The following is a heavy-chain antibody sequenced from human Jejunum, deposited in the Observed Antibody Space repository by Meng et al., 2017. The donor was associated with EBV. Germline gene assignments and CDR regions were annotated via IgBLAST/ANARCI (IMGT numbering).Heavy chain of an antibody. CDR2: IYYRWDT. J-gene: IGHJ4*02. V-gene: IGHV4-30-4*01. CDR3: ARGVRLRDSLTAYYTGSFT. CDR1: VYSIRNGSF. Sequence: QVRVQEWVPVWGKPLVTLPPTCVVSVYSIRNGSFWSVFRQPPGNGLEWIGYIYYRWDTSYHPSLKSRVTISMDTSTNQFSLKLNSVTVADTAVYFCARGVRLRDSLTAYYTGSFTWGQGTLVTVSS. D-gene: IGHD3-9*01.